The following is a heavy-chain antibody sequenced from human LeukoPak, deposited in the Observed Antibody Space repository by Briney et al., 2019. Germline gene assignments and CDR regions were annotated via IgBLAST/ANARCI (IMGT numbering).Heavy chain of an antibody. CDR1: VFAFSTYG. Sequence: PGGSLRLSCAASVFAFSTYGMSWVRQAPGKGLEWVSAITGSGSGGITFYADSVKGRFTISRDNSKNTLYLQMSSLRAEDTAAYYCAKSSGYFGDYWGQGTLVTVSS. V-gene: IGHV3-23*01. CDR2: ITGSGSGGIT. J-gene: IGHJ4*02. D-gene: IGHD3-22*01. CDR3: AKSSGYFGDY.